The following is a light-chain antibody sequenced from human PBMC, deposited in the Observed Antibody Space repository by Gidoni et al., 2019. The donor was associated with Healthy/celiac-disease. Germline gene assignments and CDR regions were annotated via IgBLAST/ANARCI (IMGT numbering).Light chain of an antibody. CDR3: QQYNNWPPWT. V-gene: IGKV3-15*01. CDR1: QSVNSN. CDR2: GAS. J-gene: IGKJ1*01. Sequence: EIVMTQSPATLSVSPGERATLSCRASQSVNSNLAWYQQKPGQAPRLLSYGASTRATGIPAMFSGSGSGTEFILTIISLQSEDFAVYYCQQYNNWPPWTFGQGTKVEIK.